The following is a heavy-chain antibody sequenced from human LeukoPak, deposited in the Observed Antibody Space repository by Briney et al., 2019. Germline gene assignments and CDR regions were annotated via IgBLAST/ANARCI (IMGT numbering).Heavy chain of an antibody. CDR1: GYAFAGYF. V-gene: IGHV1-2*06. D-gene: IGHD5-18*01. CDR3: ARASGYSYADY. CDR2: INPNSGGT. J-gene: IGHJ4*02. Sequence: ASVKVSCKASGYAFAGYFIHWARQAPGQGLEWMGRINPNSGGTDYGQKFQGRVTMTRDTSITAAYMELGRLRSDDTAVYYCARASGYSYADYWGQGTLVTVSS.